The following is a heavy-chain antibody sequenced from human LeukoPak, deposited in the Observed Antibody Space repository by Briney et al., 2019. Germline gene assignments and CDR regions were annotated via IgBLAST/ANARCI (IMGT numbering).Heavy chain of an antibody. CDR1: GESFSDYY. CDR2: INHSGST. D-gene: IGHD6-6*01. J-gene: IGHJ4*02. V-gene: IGHV4-34*01. Sequence: PSETLSLTCAVYGESFSDYYWSWIRQSPEKGLERIEEINHSGSTNYNPSLKSRVTISVDTSKSQFSLKLNSIIAADTAVYYCARVDSWSSIDSWGQGTLVTVSS. CDR3: ARVDSWSSIDS.